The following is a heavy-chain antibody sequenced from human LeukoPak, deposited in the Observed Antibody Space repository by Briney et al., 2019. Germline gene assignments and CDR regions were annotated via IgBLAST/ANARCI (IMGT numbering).Heavy chain of an antibody. CDR1: GGSISSYY. V-gene: IGHV4-59*01. J-gene: IGHJ4*02. CDR3: AGGSSSDDILTGYYPLYYFDF. CDR2: IYYSGST. D-gene: IGHD3-9*01. Sequence: SETLSLTCTVSGGSISSYYCSWIRQPPGKGLGWIGYIYYSGSTNYNPSLKSRVTISVDTSKNQFSLKLSSVTAADTVVDDCAGGSSSDDILTGYYPLYYFDFWGEGTLVTVSS.